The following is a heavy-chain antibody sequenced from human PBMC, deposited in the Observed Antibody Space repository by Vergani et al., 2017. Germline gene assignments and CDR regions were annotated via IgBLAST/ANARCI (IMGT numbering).Heavy chain of an antibody. CDR3: DTQTF. J-gene: IGHJ4*02. CDR1: GFTFSSYS. Sequence: EVQLVESGGGLVKPGGSLRLSCAASGFTFSSYSMNWVRQASGNGLEWFSSISSSIRYIYYAESVKGRFTISRDNAKNSLYMKMNSLRADDTAVYYCDTQTFWGQGTLVTVSS. V-gene: IGHV3-21*01. CDR2: ISSSIRYI.